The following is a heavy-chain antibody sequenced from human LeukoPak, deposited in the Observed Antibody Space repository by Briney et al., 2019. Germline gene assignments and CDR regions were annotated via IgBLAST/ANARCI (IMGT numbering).Heavy chain of an antibody. CDR3: ARVGATRTFYFDY. J-gene: IGHJ4*02. Sequence: GGSLRLSCAASGFTFSSYSMNWVRQAPGKGLEWVSVIYSGGSTYYADSVKGRFTISRDNSKNTLYLQMNSLRAEDTAVYYCARVGATRTFYFDYWGQGTLVTVSS. D-gene: IGHD1-26*01. CDR1: GFTFSSYS. V-gene: IGHV3-53*01. CDR2: IYSGGST.